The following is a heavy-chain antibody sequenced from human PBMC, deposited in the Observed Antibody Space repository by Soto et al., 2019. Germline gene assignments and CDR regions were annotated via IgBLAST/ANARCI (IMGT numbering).Heavy chain of an antibody. CDR3: TRAAIRGELLEY. D-gene: IGHD1-26*01. J-gene: IGHJ4*02. CDR2: IWHDGSVK. Sequence: QVQLVESGGGVVQPGRSLRLSCAASGFDFNNYGMHWVRQAPGKGLEWVALIWHDGSVKGYADSVKGRFTISRDNSKNTLNLQMNRLRVEDTAVYYCTRAAIRGELLEYWGQGTQVTVSS. V-gene: IGHV3-33*01. CDR1: GFDFNNYG.